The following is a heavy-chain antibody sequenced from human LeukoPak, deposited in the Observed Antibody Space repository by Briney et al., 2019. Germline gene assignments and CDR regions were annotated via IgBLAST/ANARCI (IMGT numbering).Heavy chain of an antibody. CDR3: AREGDFDY. CDR2: IIPIFGTA. J-gene: IGHJ4*02. Sequence: SVKVSCKASGGTFSSYAISWVRQAPGQGLEWMGGIIPIFGTASYAQKFQGRVTMTRDTSTSTVYMELSSLRSEDTAVYYCAREGDFDYWGQGTLVTVSS. V-gene: IGHV1-69*05. CDR1: GGTFSSYA.